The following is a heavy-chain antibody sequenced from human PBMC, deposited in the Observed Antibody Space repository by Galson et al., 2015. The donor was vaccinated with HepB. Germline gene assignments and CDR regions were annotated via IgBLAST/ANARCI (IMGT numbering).Heavy chain of an antibody. D-gene: IGHD3-22*01. CDR3: ARVGRDYYDSSGYPTGYFDY. V-gene: IGHV3-21*01. CDR1: GFTFSSYS. CDR2: ISSSSSYI. Sequence: SLRLSCAASGFTFSSYSMNWVRQAPGKGLEWVSSISSSSSYIYYADSVKGRFTISRDNAKNSLYLQMNSLRAEDTAVYYCARVGRDYYDSSGYPTGYFDYWGQGTLVTVSS. J-gene: IGHJ4*02.